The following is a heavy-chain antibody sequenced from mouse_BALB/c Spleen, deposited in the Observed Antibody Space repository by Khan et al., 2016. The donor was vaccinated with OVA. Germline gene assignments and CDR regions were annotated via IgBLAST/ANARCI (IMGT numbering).Heavy chain of an antibody. J-gene: IGHJ1*01. CDR2: INTYTGEP. Sequence: QVQLKQSGPELKKPGETVKISCKASGYTFTNYGMNWVKQAPGKGLKWMGWINTYTGEPTYADDFKGRFAFSLETSASTAYLQINNLKNEDTATXFWASGGYWYFDVWGAGTTVTVSS. V-gene: IGHV9-3-1*01. CDR1: GYTFTNYG. D-gene: IGHD1-1*02. CDR3: ASGGYWYFDV.